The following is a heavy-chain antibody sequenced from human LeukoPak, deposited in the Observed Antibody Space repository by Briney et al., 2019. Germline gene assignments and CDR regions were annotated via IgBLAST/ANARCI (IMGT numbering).Heavy chain of an antibody. CDR2: IYYSGST. Sequence: SETLSLTCTVSGGSISSGGYYWSWIRQHPGKGLEWIGYIYYSGSTYYNPSLKSRVTISVDTSKNQFSLKLSSVTAADTAVYYCARDRRSITMVRGGGWFDPWGQGTLVTVSS. D-gene: IGHD3-10*01. V-gene: IGHV4-31*03. CDR1: GGSISSGGYY. J-gene: IGHJ5*02. CDR3: ARDRRSITMVRGGGWFDP.